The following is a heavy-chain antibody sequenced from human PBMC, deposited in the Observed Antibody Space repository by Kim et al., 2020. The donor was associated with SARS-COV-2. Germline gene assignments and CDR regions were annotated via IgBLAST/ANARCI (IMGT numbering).Heavy chain of an antibody. D-gene: IGHD2-21*01. CDR1: GGTFSSYA. J-gene: IGHJ6*03. Sequence: SVKVSCKASGGTFSSYAISWVRQAPGQGLEWMGGIIPIFGTANSAQKFQGRVTITADESTSTAYMQLSSLRSEDTAVYYCARGHLKSIVVVIAPRPYYYYMDVWGKGTTVTVSS. V-gene: IGHV1-69*13. CDR3: ARGHLKSIVVVIAPRPYYYYMDV. CDR2: IIPIFGTA.